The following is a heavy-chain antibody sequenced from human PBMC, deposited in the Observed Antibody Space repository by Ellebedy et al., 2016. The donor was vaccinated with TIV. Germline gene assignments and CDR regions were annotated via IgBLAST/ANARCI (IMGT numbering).Heavy chain of an antibody. CDR2: ISGNNGNP. Sequence: AASVKVSCKASGYTFTAYAIAWVRQAPGQGPEWMGRISGNNGNPNYAQKLQGRVTMTTDTSTSTAYMELRSLRSYDSADYFCARVTKRITNSGSHYYFDYWGQGTLVTVSS. V-gene: IGHV1-18*01. J-gene: IGHJ4*02. CDR1: GYTFTAYA. D-gene: IGHD3-3*01. CDR3: ARVTKRITNSGSHYYFDY.